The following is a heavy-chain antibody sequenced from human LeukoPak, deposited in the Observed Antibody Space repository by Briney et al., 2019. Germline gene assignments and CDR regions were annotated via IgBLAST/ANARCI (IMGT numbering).Heavy chain of an antibody. D-gene: IGHD2-2*02. V-gene: IGHV3-74*01. CDR3: TSNLYCSTSSCYTLDN. Sequence: GSLRLSCAASGFIFTDYWMHWVRQAPGKGLVWVARVDSDGSSTTYADSVRGRFTISRDNAKNTLYLQMNSLKTEDTAVYFCTSNLYCSTSSCYTLDNWGQGTLVTVSP. CDR2: VDSDGSST. J-gene: IGHJ4*02. CDR1: GFIFTDYW.